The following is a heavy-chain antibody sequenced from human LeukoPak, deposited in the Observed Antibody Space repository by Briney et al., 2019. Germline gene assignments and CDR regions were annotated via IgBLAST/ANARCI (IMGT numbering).Heavy chain of an antibody. CDR1: GFTLSNYG. CDR2: ISGSGGGT. J-gene: IGHJ4*02. CDR3: ATPPGTTGY. Sequence: GGSLRLSCAASGFTLSNYGMSWVRQAPGKGLEWVAGISGSGGGTNYADSVKGRFTISRDNAKNSLYLQMNSLRAEDTAVYYCATPPGTTGYWGQGTLVTVSS. V-gene: IGHV3-23*01. D-gene: IGHD1-7*01.